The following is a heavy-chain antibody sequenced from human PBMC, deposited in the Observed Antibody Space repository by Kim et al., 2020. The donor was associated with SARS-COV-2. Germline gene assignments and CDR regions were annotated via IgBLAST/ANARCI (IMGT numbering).Heavy chain of an antibody. CDR2: ISWNSGSI. V-gene: IGHV3-9*01. CDR1: GFTFDDYA. Sequence: GGSLRLSCAASGFTFDDYAMHWVRQAPGKGLEWVSGISWNSGSIGYADSVKGRFTISRDNAKNSLYLQMNSLRAEDTALYYCAKDQYYYDSSGYSYYFDYWGQGTLVTVSS. CDR3: AKDQYYYDSSGYSYYFDY. D-gene: IGHD3-22*01. J-gene: IGHJ4*02.